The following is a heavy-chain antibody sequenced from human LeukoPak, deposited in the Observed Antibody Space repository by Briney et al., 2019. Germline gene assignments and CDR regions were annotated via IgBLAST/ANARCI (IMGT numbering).Heavy chain of an antibody. D-gene: IGHD2-2*03. CDR2: IYYSGST. CDR1: GGSISSGDYY. Sequence: SETLSLTCTVSGGSISSGDYYWSWIRQPPGKGLEWIGYIYYSGSTYYNPSLKSRVTISVDTSKNQFSLKLSSVTAADTAVYYCARVGSYRWADYWGQGTLVTVSS. J-gene: IGHJ4*02. V-gene: IGHV4-30-4*01. CDR3: ARVGSYRWADY.